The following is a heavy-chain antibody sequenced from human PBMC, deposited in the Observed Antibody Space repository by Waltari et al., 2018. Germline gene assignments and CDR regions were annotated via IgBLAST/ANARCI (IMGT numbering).Heavy chain of an antibody. J-gene: IGHJ3*01. V-gene: IGHV4-59*01. CDR3: ARTLPAVPHAFDF. Sequence: QVQLQESGPGLVKPSETLSLTCTVSGGSISTYYWSWIRQPPGKELEWIGYIYSSGSASYSPYLKSRVTISVDTSKNQFSLKLNSVTAADTAVYYCARTLPAVPHAFDFWGHGTMVTVSS. CDR2: IYSSGSA. CDR1: GGSISTYY. D-gene: IGHD2-2*01.